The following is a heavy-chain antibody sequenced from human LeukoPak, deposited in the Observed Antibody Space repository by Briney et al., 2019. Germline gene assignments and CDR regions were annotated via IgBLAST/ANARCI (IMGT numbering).Heavy chain of an antibody. Sequence: GGSLRLSCAASGFTVSSNYMSWVRQAPGKGLEWVSVIYSGGSTYYADSVKGRFTISRDNSKNTLYLQMNSLRAEDAAVYYCASGEWVTTTGRDYWGQGTLVTVSS. D-gene: IGHD4-17*01. J-gene: IGHJ4*02. CDR1: GFTVSSNY. CDR3: ASGEWVTTTGRDY. V-gene: IGHV3-53*01. CDR2: IYSGGST.